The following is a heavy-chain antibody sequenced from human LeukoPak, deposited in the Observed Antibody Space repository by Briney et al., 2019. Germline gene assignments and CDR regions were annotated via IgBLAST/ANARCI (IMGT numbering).Heavy chain of an antibody. D-gene: IGHD1-14*01. CDR1: GFTFNNYA. CDR3: AKVSGGGLYYDGMDV. Sequence: GGSLRLSCAASGFTFNNYAMNWVRQAPGKGLEWVSVIGGSGGTTYYADSVKGRFTISRDSSKNTLYLQMNSLRAEDTAVYYCAKVSGGGLYYDGMDVWGQGTTVTVSS. CDR2: IGGSGGTT. J-gene: IGHJ6*02. V-gene: IGHV3-23*01.